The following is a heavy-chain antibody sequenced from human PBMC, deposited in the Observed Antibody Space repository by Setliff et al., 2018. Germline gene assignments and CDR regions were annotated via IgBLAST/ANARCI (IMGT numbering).Heavy chain of an antibody. V-gene: IGHV4-38-2*01. Sequence: SETLSLTCGVSGYSIRSGYYWGWVRQPPGKGLQWIATIYHRGRTYYNPSLDSRVTISLDTSKNQYSLRLRSVTAADTAVYYCASPRRDDLDTPFDAFDLWGQGTKVTVSS. CDR3: ASPRRDDLDTPFDAFDL. CDR2: IYHRGRT. J-gene: IGHJ3*01. D-gene: IGHD1-1*01. CDR1: GYSIRSGYY.